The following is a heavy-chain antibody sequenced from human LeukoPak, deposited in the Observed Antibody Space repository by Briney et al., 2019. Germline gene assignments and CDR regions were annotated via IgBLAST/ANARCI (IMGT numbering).Heavy chain of an antibody. Sequence: GGSLRLSCAASGFVFSSYSFNWVRQAPGKALEWVASVNTVSNYIYYADSVRGRFTISRDNAENALYLQMNSLRAEDTALYYCARDLSSSWYSLAYWGRGTLVTVSS. CDR3: ARDLSSSWYSLAY. J-gene: IGHJ4*02. CDR2: VNTVSNYI. D-gene: IGHD6-13*01. V-gene: IGHV3-21*04. CDR1: GFVFSSYS.